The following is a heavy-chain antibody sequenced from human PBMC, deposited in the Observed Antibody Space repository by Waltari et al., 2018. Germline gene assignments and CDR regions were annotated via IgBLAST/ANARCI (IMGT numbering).Heavy chain of an antibody. J-gene: IGHJ4*02. V-gene: IGHV3-7*01. D-gene: IGHD3-10*01. CDR1: GFTFNSHW. CDR2: IKPDASDK. CDR3: ARNKLRLDY. Sequence: EVQVVESGGGSVQPGGSLRLSCAASGFTFNSHWMSWVRQAPGKGLEWWANIKPDASDKYYVDSVKGRFTISRDNAKNSLYLQMNSLRAEDTAIYYCARNKLRLDYWGPGTLVTVSS.